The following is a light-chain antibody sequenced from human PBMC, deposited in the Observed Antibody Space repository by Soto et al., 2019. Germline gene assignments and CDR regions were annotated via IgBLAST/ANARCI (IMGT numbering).Light chain of an antibody. V-gene: IGKV3-20*01. Sequence: EIVLTQSPDTLSLSPGERATLSCRASQSVSNNYVVWYQQKPGQAPRLLIHDASSRATGIPDRFSGSGSGTDFTRTISRLELEDFAVYFCQQSATSPLTFGQGTRVDVK. CDR2: DAS. CDR1: QSVSNNY. CDR3: QQSATSPLT. J-gene: IGKJ1*01.